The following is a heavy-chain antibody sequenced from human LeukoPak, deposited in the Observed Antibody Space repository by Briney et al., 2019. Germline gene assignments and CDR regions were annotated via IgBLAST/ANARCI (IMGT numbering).Heavy chain of an antibody. CDR3: ARGRYCSADICSGGDAFGI. D-gene: IGHD2-15*01. Sequence: VRPSETLSLTCTVSGGSINNYYWGWIRQPAGKGLEWIGRIYTRGSTNYNPSLKSRVTMSVDTSKNQFSLKLSSVTAADTAVYYCARGRYCSADICSGGDAFGIWGQGTMVSVSS. V-gene: IGHV4-4*07. CDR1: GGSINNYY. CDR2: IYTRGST. J-gene: IGHJ3*02.